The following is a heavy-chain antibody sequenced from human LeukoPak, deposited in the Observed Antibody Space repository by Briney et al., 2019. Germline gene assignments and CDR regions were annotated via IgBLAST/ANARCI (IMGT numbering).Heavy chain of an antibody. CDR1: GYTFTGYD. Sequence: ASVKVSCKASGYTFTGYDINWVRQATGQGLEWMGWMNPNSGNTGYAQKFQGRVTMTRNTSISTAYMELSSLRSEDTAVYYCARGLTYSSSWYHYYYGMDVWGQGTTVTVSS. V-gene: IGHV1-8*01. D-gene: IGHD6-13*01. J-gene: IGHJ6*02. CDR3: ARGLTYSSSWYHYYYGMDV. CDR2: MNPNSGNT.